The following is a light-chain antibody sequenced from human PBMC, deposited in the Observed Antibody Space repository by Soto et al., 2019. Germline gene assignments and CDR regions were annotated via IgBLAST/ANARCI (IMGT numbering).Light chain of an antibody. J-gene: IGKJ3*01. CDR1: QSVSSSY. CDR3: HQYGGSQFT. Sequence: EIVLTQSPGTLSLSPGERATLSCRASQSVSSSYLAWSQQKPGQAPRVLIFGASSRATGVPDRFSGSGSGTDFTLTISRLEPEDVAVYYCHQYGGSQFTFGPGTTVDIK. V-gene: IGKV3-20*01. CDR2: GAS.